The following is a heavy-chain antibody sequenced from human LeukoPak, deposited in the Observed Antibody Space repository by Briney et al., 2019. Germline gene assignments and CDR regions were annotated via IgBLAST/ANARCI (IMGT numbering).Heavy chain of an antibody. CDR3: ARVSMVRGVIITSYYYYMDV. CDR1: GGTFNNYA. Sequence: ASVKVSCKASGGTFNNYAISWVRQAPGQGLEYVGGILPVFGSAHYAQKFQGRVTITADESTSTAYMELSSLRSEDTAVYYCARVSMVRGVIITSYYYYMDVWGKGTTVTISS. CDR2: ILPVFGSA. D-gene: IGHD3-10*01. J-gene: IGHJ6*03. V-gene: IGHV1-69*13.